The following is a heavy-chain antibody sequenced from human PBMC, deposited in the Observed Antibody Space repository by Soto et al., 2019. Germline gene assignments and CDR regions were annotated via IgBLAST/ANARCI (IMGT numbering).Heavy chain of an antibody. V-gene: IGHV4-39*01. CDR3: ARQDDFWSGSGWFDP. Sequence: QLQLQESGPGLVKPSETLSLTYTVSGGSINNDNYYWGWIRQPPGKGLEWIGIIFYNGFTYYSPSLKSRVTISVDTSKNQVSLKLTSVTAADTAVYYCARQDDFWSGSGWFDPWGQGTLVTVSS. CDR1: GGSINNDNYY. D-gene: IGHD3-3*01. CDR2: IFYNGFT. J-gene: IGHJ5*02.